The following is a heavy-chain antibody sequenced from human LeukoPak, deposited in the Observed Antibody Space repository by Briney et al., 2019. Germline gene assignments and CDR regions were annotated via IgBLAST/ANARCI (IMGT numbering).Heavy chain of an antibody. CDR1: GGSISDYY. Sequence: PSETLSLTCTVSGGSISDYYWSWIRQPAGKGLEWIGRIYTGGSTNYNPSLKSRVTMSVDTSKNQFSLKLSSVAAADTAVYYCARDHYDSSGYYIVDYWGQGTLVTVSS. J-gene: IGHJ4*02. D-gene: IGHD3-22*01. CDR3: ARDHYDSSGYYIVDY. CDR2: IYTGGST. V-gene: IGHV4-4*07.